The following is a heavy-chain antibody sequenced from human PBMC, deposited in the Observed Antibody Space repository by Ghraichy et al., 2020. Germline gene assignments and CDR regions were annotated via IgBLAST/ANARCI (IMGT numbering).Heavy chain of an antibody. J-gene: IGHJ5*02. V-gene: IGHV4-34*01. CDR2: INHSGST. CDR1: GGSFSGYY. D-gene: IGHD6-13*01. CDR3: ARGNSWSSSWHLNWFDP. Sequence: SETLSLTCAVYGGSFSGYYWSWIRQPPGKGLEWIGEINHSGSTNYNPSLKSRVTISVDTSKNQFSLKLSSVTAADTAVYYCARGNSWSSSWHLNWFDPWGQGTLVTVSS.